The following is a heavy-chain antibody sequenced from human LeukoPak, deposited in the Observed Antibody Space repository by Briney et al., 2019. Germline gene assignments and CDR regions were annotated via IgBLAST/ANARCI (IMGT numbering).Heavy chain of an antibody. Sequence: GGSLRLSCAASGFTFSSYGMHWVRQAPGKGLEWVAVISYDGSNKYYADSVKGRFTISRDNSKNTLYLQMNSLRAEDTAVYYCARGWTGYYDSRPFDYWGQGTLVTVSS. CDR3: ARGWTGYYDSRPFDY. CDR2: ISYDGSNK. V-gene: IGHV3-30*03. J-gene: IGHJ4*02. D-gene: IGHD3-22*01. CDR1: GFTFSSYG.